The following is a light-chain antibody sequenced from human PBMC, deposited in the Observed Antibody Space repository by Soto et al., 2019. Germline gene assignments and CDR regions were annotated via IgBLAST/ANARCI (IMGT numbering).Light chain of an antibody. V-gene: IGKV3-20*01. CDR3: QQFSSYPLT. Sequence: EIVLTQSPATLSLSPGERATLSCRASQSFSSNLAWYQQKPGQAPRLLIYGASSRATGIPDRFSGGGSGTDFTLTISRLEPEDFAVYYCQQFSSYPLTFGGGTKVDIK. CDR1: QSFSSN. CDR2: GAS. J-gene: IGKJ4*01.